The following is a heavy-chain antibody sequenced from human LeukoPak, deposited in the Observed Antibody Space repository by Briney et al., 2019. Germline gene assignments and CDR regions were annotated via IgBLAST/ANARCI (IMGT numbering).Heavy chain of an antibody. CDR2: ISAYNGNT. J-gene: IGHJ4*02. Sequence: ASVKVSCKASGYTFTSYGISWVRQAPGQGLEWMGWISAYNGNTNYAQKLQGRVTMTEDTSTDTAYMELSSLRSEDTAVYYCATGPKLELFVGVGYWGQGTLVTVSS. CDR3: ATGPKLELFVGVGY. CDR1: GYTFTSYG. D-gene: IGHD1-7*01. V-gene: IGHV1-18*01.